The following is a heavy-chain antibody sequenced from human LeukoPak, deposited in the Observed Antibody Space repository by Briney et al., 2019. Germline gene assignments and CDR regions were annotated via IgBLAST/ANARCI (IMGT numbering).Heavy chain of an antibody. Sequence: TSETLSLTCTVSGGSISSSSYYWGWIRQPPGKGLEWIGNIYYSGSTYYNPSLKSRVTISVDTSKIQFSLKLSSVTAADTAVYYCATYYYGSGIRYYYSYYGMDVWGQGTTVTVSS. CDR2: IYYSGST. V-gene: IGHV4-39*01. D-gene: IGHD3-10*01. CDR1: GGSISSSSYY. J-gene: IGHJ6*02. CDR3: ATYYYGSGIRYYYSYYGMDV.